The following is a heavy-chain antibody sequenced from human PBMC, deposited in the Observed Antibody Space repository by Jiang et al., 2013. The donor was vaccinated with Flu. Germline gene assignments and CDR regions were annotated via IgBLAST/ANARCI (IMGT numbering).Heavy chain of an antibody. Sequence: GLVQPGGSLRLSCAASGFTFSSYDMHWVRQATGKGLEWVSAIGTAGDPYYPGSVKGRFTISRENAKNSLYLQMNSLRAGDTAVYYCARGTGITGTTGSYYYMDVWGKGTTVTVSS. D-gene: IGHD1-7*01. V-gene: IGHV3-13*05. J-gene: IGHJ6*03. CDR2: IGTAGDP. CDR3: ARGTGITGTTGSYYYMDV. CDR1: GFTFSSYD.